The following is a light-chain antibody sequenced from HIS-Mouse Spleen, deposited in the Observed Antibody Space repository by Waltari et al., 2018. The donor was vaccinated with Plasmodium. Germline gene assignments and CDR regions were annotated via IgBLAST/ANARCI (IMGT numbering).Light chain of an antibody. CDR1: QSVSSN. J-gene: IGKJ1*01. Sequence: EIVMTQSPATLSVSPGARATLSCRASQSVSSNLARYQQKPGQSPRLLIYGASTRATGIPARFSGSGSGTEFTLTISSLQSEDFAVYYCQQYNNWPAWTFGQGTKVEIK. V-gene: IGKV3-15*01. CDR3: QQYNNWPAWT. CDR2: GAS.